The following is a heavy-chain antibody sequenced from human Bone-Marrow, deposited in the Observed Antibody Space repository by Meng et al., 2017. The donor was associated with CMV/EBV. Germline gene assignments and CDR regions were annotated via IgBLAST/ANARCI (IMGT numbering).Heavy chain of an antibody. Sequence: GSLRLSCTVSGYSISSGYYWGWIRQPPGKGLEWIGSIYHSGSTYYNPSLKSRVTISVDTSKNQFSLKLSSVTAADTAVYYCATTAKGGWELLREDDWGHGTLVTVSS. D-gene: IGHD1-26*01. CDR3: ATTAKGGWELLREDD. CDR2: IYHSGST. CDR1: GYSISSGYY. J-gene: IGHJ4*01. V-gene: IGHV4-38-2*02.